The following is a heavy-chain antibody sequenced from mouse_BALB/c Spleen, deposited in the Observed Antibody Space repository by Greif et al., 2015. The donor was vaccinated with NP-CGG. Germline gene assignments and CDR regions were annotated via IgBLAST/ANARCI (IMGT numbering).Heavy chain of an antibody. CDR2: IRLKSNNYAT. V-gene: IGHV6-6*02. J-gene: IGHJ2*01. D-gene: IGHD1-1*01. Sequence: EVQLQESGGGLVQPGGSMKLSCVASGFTFSNYWMNWVRQSPEKGLEWVAEIRLKSNNYATHYAESMKGRFTISRDDSKSSVYLQMNNLRAEDTGIYYCTLYYYGSSYDYFDYWGQGTTLTVSS. CDR3: TLYYYGSSYDYFDY. CDR1: GFTFSNYW.